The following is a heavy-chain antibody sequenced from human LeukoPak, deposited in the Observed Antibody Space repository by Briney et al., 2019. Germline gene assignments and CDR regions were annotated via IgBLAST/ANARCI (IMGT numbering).Heavy chain of an antibody. CDR3: ATTYYYDSSGYQS. CDR2: INHSGST. V-gene: IGHV4-34*01. CDR1: GGSFSGYY. J-gene: IGHJ4*02. D-gene: IGHD3-22*01. Sequence: PSETLSLTCAVYGGSFSGYYWSWIRQPPGKGLEWIGVINHSGSTNYNPSLKSRVTISVDTSKNQFSLKLSSVTAADTAVYYCATTYYYDSSGYQSWGQGTLVAVSS.